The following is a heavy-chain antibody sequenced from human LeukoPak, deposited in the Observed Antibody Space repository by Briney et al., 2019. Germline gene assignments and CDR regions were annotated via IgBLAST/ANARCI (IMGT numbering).Heavy chain of an antibody. CDR1: GYTFSIYG. V-gene: IGHV1-18*01. Sequence: ASVRVSCKASGYTFSIYGFSWVRQAPGQGLEWMGWISVYNGNTNYAQKFQGRVTMTTDTSTSTAYMELSSLRSEDTAVYYCAEHCSGGSCLHDYWGQGTLVTVSS. CDR2: ISVYNGNT. CDR3: AEHCSGGSCLHDY. J-gene: IGHJ4*02. D-gene: IGHD2-15*01.